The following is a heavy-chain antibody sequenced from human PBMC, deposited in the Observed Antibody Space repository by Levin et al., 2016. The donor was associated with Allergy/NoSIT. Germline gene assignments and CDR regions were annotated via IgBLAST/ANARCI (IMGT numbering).Heavy chain of an antibody. J-gene: IGHJ5*02. CDR2: IYPGDSDT. CDR3: ARRAGATRGWFDP. D-gene: IGHD1-26*01. Sequence: VRQMPGKGLEWMGIIYPGDSDTRYSPSFQGQVTISADKSISTAYLQWSSLKASDTAMYYCARRAGATRGWFDPWGQGTLVTVSS. V-gene: IGHV5-51*01.